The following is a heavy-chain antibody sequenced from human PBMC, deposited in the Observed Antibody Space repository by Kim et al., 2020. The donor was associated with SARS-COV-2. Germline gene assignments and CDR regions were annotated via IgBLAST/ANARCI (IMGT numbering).Heavy chain of an antibody. CDR2: ISAYNGNT. J-gene: IGHJ6*02. CDR1: GYTFTSYG. V-gene: IGHV1-18*04. D-gene: IGHD3-10*01. CDR3: ARDYVSYYYGSGSYYPLKRGIYNYYGMYV. Sequence: ASVKVSCKASGYTFTSYGISWVRQAPGQGLEWMGWISAYNGNTNYAQKLQGRVTMTTDTSTSTAYMELRSLRSDDTAVYYCARDYVSYYYGSGSYYPLKRGIYNYYGMYVGDQGTTVTVSS.